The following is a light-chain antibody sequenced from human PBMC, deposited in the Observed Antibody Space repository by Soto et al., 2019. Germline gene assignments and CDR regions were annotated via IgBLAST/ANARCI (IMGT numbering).Light chain of an antibody. CDR3: QQLNSSPFT. V-gene: IGKV1-9*01. J-gene: IGKJ3*01. CDR1: QGISNY. CDR2: AAS. Sequence: DIQLTQSPSFLSASVGDRVTITCRASQGISNYLAWYQQKPGKAPQLLIYAASTLQSGVPSRFSGSGSGTEFTLTISSLQPEDFATYFCQQLNSSPFTFGPGAKVDIK.